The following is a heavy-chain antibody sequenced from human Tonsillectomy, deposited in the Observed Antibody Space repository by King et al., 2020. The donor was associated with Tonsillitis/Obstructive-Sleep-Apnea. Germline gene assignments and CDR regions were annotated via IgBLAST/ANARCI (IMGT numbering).Heavy chain of an antibody. J-gene: IGHJ4*02. CDR2: ISWNSGSI. V-gene: IGHV3-9*01. Sequence: QLVQSGGGLVQPGRSLRLSCAASGFTFDDYAMHLVRQAPGKGLEWVSGISWNSGSIFYAASVNGRYTISSDNAKNSLYLQMNSLRAEDTALYYCAKDPRGYSGYDVAYFDYWGQGTLVTVSS. CDR3: AKDPRGYSGYDVAYFDY. CDR1: GFTFDDYA. D-gene: IGHD5-12*01.